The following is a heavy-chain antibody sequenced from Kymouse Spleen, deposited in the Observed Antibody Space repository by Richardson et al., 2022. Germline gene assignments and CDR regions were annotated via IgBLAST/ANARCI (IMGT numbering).Heavy chain of an antibody. CDR3: ARDRYCTNGVCLFDY. Sequence: EVQLVESGGGLVKPGGSLRLSCAASGFTFSSYSMNWVRQAPGKGLEWVSSISSSSSYIYYADSVKGRFTISRDNAKNSLYLQMNSLRAEDTAVYYCARDRYCTNGVCLFDYWGQGTLVTVSS. D-gene: IGHD2-8*01. V-gene: IGHV3-21*03. CDR1: GFTFSSYS. CDR2: ISSSSSYI. J-gene: IGHJ4*02.